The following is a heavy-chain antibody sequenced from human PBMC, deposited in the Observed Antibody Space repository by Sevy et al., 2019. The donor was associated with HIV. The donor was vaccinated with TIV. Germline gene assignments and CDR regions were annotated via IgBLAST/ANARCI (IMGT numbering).Heavy chain of an antibody. V-gene: IGHV4-38-2*02. CDR2: IYHSGST. CDR1: GYSISSGYY. J-gene: IGHJ4*01. CDR3: ATVDTAMVTGGGGHFDY. D-gene: IGHD5-18*01. Sequence: SEILSLTCTVSGYSISSGYYWGWIRQPPGKGLEWIGSIYHSGSTYYNPSLKSRVTISVDTSKNQFSLKLSSVTAADTAVYYCATVDTAMVTGGGGHFDYWGQGTLVTVSS.